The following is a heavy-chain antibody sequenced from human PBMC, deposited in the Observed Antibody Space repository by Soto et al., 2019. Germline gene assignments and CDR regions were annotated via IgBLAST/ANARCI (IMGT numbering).Heavy chain of an antibody. V-gene: IGHV4-30-4*01. D-gene: IGHD2-2*01. Sequence: SETLSLTCTVSGGSISSGDYYWSWIRQPPGKGLEWIGYIYYSGSTYYNPSLKSRVTISVDTPKNQFSLKLSSVTAADTAVYYCARAGNYCSSTSCYSGGEKDYCYYGMDVWGQGTTVTVSS. J-gene: IGHJ6*02. CDR3: ARAGNYCSSTSCYSGGEKDYCYYGMDV. CDR2: IYYSGST. CDR1: GGSISSGDYY.